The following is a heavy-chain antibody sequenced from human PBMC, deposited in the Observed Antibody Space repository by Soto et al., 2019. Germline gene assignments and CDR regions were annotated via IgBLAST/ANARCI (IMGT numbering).Heavy chain of an antibody. D-gene: IGHD2-21*02. CDR3: ARGGPPTAY. Sequence: QVQLVQSGAEEKKPGASVKVSCKASGYTFSSYAMDWVRQAPGQRLEWMGWINAGNGNTNYSQKFQGRVTITRDTAASTAYMELSSLRSEDTAVYYCARGGPPTAYWGQGTLVTVSS. CDR2: INAGNGNT. J-gene: IGHJ4*02. V-gene: IGHV1-3*05. CDR1: GYTFSSYA.